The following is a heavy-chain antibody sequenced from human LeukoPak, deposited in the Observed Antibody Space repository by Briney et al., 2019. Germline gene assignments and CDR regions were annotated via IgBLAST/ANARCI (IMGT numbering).Heavy chain of an antibody. J-gene: IGHJ4*02. V-gene: IGHV3-30*02. Sequence: GGSLRLSCAASGFTFSSYGMHWVRQAPGKGLVWVAFIRDDGSDKYYGDSVKGQFTISRDNSKNTLYLQMNSLRAEDTAVYYCAKADSGTYYGLEDYFDYWGQGTLVTVPS. CDR2: IRDDGSDK. D-gene: IGHD1-26*01. CDR1: GFTFSSYG. CDR3: AKADSGTYYGLEDYFDY.